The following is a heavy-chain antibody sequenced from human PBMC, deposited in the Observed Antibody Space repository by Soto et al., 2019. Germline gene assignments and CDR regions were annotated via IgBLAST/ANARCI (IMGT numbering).Heavy chain of an antibody. CDR2: ISYDGSNK. J-gene: IGHJ4*02. CDR1: GFTFSSYG. Sequence: GGSLRLSCAASGFTFSSYGMHWVRQAPGKGLEWVAVISYDGSNKYYADSVKGRFTISRDNSKNTLYLQMNSLRAEDTAVYYCANSVYYDSSGYQTLAFDYWGQGTLVTVSS. V-gene: IGHV3-30*18. CDR3: ANSVYYDSSGYQTLAFDY. D-gene: IGHD3-22*01.